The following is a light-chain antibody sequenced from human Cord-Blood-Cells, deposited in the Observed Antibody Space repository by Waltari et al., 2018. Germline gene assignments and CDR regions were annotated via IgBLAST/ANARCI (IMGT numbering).Light chain of an antibody. V-gene: IGLV2-11*01. Sequence: QSALTQPRSVSGSPGQPVTISCTGTSRHVGGYNYVSWYQQHPGKAPKLMIYDVSKRPSGVPDRFSGSKSGNTASLTISGLQAEDEADYYCCSYAGSYTFEVFGGGTKLTVL. J-gene: IGLJ2*01. CDR2: DVS. CDR1: SRHVGGYNY. CDR3: CSYAGSYTFEV.